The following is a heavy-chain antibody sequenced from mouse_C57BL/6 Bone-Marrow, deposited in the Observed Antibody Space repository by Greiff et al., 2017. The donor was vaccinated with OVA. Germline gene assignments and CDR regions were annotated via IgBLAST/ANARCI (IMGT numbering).Heavy chain of an antibody. J-gene: IGHJ3*01. V-gene: IGHV1-76*01. CDR3: ARQRYTWFAY. CDR1: GYTFTDYY. CDR2: IYPGSGNT. D-gene: IGHD2-14*01. Sequence: QVHVKQSGAELVRPGASVKLSCKASGYTFTDYYINWVKQRPGQGLEWIARIYPGSGNTYYNEKFKGKATLTAEKSSSTAYMQLSSLTSEDSAVYFCARQRYTWFAYWGQGTLVTVSA.